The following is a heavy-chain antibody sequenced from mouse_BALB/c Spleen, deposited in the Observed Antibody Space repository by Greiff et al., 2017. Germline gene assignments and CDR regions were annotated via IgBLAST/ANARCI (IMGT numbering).Heavy chain of an antibody. V-gene: IGHV3-2*02. CDR3: AVYDYGSSFFDY. Sequence: EVQLQQSGPGLVKPSQSLSLTCTVTGYSITSDYAWNWIRQFPGNKLEWMGYISYSGSTSYNPSLKSRISITRDTSKNQFFLQLNSVTTEDTATYYCAVYDYGSSFFDYWGQGTTLTVSS. J-gene: IGHJ2*01. CDR2: ISYSGST. D-gene: IGHD1-1*01. CDR1: GYSITSDYA.